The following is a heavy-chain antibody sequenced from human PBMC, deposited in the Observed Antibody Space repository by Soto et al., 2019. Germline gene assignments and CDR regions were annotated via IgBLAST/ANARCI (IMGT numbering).Heavy chain of an antibody. J-gene: IGHJ5*02. Sequence: PSETLSLTCVVYGGSFSGYYWSWIRQSPGKGLEWIGGINHRGSTNYNPSLESRVTISVDTSKNQFSLKLPSVTAADTAMYYCARDGFCTSTTCRVVNWFDPWGQGTLVTVSS. CDR2: INHRGST. D-gene: IGHD2-2*01. CDR3: ARDGFCTSTTCRVVNWFDP. CDR1: GGSFSGYY. V-gene: IGHV4-34*01.